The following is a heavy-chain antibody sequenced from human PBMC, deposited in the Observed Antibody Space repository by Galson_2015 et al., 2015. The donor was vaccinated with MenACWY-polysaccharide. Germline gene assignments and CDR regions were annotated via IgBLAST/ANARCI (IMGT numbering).Heavy chain of an antibody. Sequence: SLRLSCAASGFSFSSYGMHWVRQAPGKGLEWVGVVANDENNKFYADSVKGRFTISRDNSKRTLFLQMNSLRTEDTAVYYCARGYNNNWDYGGYFDYWGQGTLVTVSS. V-gene: IGHV3-30*19. CDR1: GFSFSSYG. CDR2: VANDENNK. CDR3: ARGYNNNWDYGGYFDY. D-gene: IGHD4-23*01. J-gene: IGHJ4*02.